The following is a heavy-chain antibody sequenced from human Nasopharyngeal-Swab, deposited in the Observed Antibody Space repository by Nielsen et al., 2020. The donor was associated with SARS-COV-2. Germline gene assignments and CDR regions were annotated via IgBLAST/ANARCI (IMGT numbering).Heavy chain of an antibody. Sequence: LRLSCAVSGGSISSDGYYWSWIRQLPGKGLEWIGYISYSGSTYYNPSLQSRVTISVDSSKNHFSLKLSSVTAADTAVYFCAREGPRITGTSRYYYYIDVWGKGTTVTVSS. CDR2: ISYSGST. V-gene: IGHV4-31*11. D-gene: IGHD1-7*01. J-gene: IGHJ6*03. CDR1: GGSISSDGYY. CDR3: AREGPRITGTSRYYYYIDV.